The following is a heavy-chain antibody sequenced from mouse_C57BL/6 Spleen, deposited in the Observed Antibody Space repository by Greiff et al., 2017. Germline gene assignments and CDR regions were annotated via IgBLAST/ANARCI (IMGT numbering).Heavy chain of an antibody. CDR3: ARGGYDYAMDY. CDR1: GYAFTNYL. J-gene: IGHJ4*01. D-gene: IGHD2-14*01. V-gene: IGHV1-54*01. Sequence: VQLQQSGAELVRPGTSVKVSCKASGYAFTNYLIEWVKQRPGQGLEWIGVINPGSGGTNYNEKFKGKATLTEDKSASTAYRQLSSLTSEDSAVYFCARGGYDYAMDYWGQGTSVTVSS. CDR2: INPGSGGT.